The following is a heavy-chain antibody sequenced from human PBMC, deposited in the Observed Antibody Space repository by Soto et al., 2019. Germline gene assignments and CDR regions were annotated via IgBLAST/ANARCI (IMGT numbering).Heavy chain of an antibody. CDR2: LGTGDDT. J-gene: IGHJ2*01. Sequence: EVQLVESGGGLVQPGGSLRLSCAASGLTFSTYDMHCVRQPIGKGLEWVAALGTGDDTYYPDSVRGRFTVSRDDVKNSLYLQMDSLTAGDTAVYYCAREGPDWVVAIWGRGTLVIVSS. CDR1: GLTFSTYD. CDR3: AREGPDWVVAI. D-gene: IGHD3-9*01. V-gene: IGHV3-13*01.